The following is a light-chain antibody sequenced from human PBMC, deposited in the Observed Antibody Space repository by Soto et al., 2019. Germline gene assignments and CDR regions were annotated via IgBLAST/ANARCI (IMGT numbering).Light chain of an antibody. CDR3: QQTYTTPEIT. V-gene: IGKV1-39*01. J-gene: IGKJ5*01. CDR2: GAS. CDR1: QSISSY. Sequence: GDRVSITCRASQSISSYLNWYQLKPGKAPNLLMYGASYLKSGVATRFSGSGSGTDFTPTISSLQPEDFAIYYCQQTYTTPEITFGQGTRLEIK.